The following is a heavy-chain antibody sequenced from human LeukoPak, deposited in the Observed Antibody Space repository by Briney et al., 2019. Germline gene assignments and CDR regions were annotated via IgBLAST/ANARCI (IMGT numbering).Heavy chain of an antibody. Sequence: GGSLRLSCAASGFTFSSYVMSWVRQAPGKGLEWVSAISGSGGSTYYADSVKGRFTISRDNSKNTLYLQMNSLRAEDTAVYYCAKHRYYDSSGYFDYWGQGTLVTVSS. CDR3: AKHRYYDSSGYFDY. J-gene: IGHJ4*02. D-gene: IGHD3-22*01. CDR1: GFTFSSYV. CDR2: ISGSGGST. V-gene: IGHV3-23*01.